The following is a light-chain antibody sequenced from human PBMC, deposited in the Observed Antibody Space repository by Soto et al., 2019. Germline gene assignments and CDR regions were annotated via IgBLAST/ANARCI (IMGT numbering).Light chain of an antibody. CDR1: QSISRQ. Sequence: DIQMTQSPSTLSAAGGDRVSITCRASQSISRQLAWYQQKPGKAPNLLIYQASNLETGVPSRFTGSGSGTEFTLTISSLQPDDLATYYCLQYKSYWTLGQGTKVEVK. V-gene: IGKV1-5*03. J-gene: IGKJ1*01. CDR3: LQYKSYWT. CDR2: QAS.